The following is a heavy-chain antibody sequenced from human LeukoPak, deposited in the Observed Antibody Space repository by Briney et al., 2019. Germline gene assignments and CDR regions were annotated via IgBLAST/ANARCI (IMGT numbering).Heavy chain of an antibody. CDR2: ISWNSGSI. D-gene: IGHD1-26*01. V-gene: IGHV3-9*01. CDR1: GFTFDDYA. J-gene: IGHJ4*02. CDR3: AKVRVGATYFDY. Sequence: GRSLRLSCAASGFTFDDYAMHWVRQAPGKGLEWVSGISWNSGSIGYADSVKGRFTISRDNAKNSLYLQMNSLRAEDTALYYCAKVRVGATYFDYWGQGTLVTVS.